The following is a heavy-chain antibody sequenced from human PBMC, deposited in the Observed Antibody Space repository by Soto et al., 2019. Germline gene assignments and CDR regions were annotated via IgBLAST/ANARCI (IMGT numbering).Heavy chain of an antibody. J-gene: IGHJ2*01. Sequence: QVQLQQSGPGLVKPSQTLSLICAISGDSVSSASATWSWIRQSPSGRLEWLGRTYYRSKWHNDCAVSVKSRIAIIPDTSKNQLSLQLSSVTLEDTAVYFCARDGSGYQWYFDVWGRGSLVTVSS. V-gene: IGHV6-1*01. CDR3: ARDGSGYQWYFDV. CDR2: TYYRSKWHN. D-gene: IGHD5-12*01. CDR1: GDSVSSASAT.